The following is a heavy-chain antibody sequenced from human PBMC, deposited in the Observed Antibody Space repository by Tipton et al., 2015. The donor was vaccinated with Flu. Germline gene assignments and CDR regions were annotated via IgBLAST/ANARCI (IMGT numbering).Heavy chain of an antibody. CDR1: GGSISSSSYY. D-gene: IGHD1-26*01. J-gene: IGHJ4*02. CDR2: IYYSGST. CDR3: TRGESYNLDY. Sequence: LRLSCTVSGGSISSSSYYWGWIRQPPGKGLEWIGSIYYSGSTYYNPSLKSRVTISVDTSKNQFSLKLSSVTAADPAVHYCTRGESYNLDYWGQGTLVTVSS. V-gene: IGHV4-39*07.